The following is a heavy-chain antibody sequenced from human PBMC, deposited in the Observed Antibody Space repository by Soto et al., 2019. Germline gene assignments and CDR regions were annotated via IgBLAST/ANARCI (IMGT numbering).Heavy chain of an antibody. J-gene: IGHJ4*02. CDR2: ISWNSGSI. V-gene: IGHV3-9*01. Sequence: EVQLVESGGGLVQPGRSLRLSCAASGFTFDDYAMHWVRQAPGKGLEWVSGISWNSGSIGYADSVKGRFTISRDNAKNSLYLQMNSLRAEDTALYYWAKDRPYDYGDYGLFDYWGQGTLVTVSS. CDR1: GFTFDDYA. CDR3: AKDRPYDYGDYGLFDY. D-gene: IGHD4-17*01.